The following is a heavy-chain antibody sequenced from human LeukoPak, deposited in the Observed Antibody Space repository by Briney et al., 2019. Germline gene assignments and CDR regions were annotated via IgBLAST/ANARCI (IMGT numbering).Heavy chain of an antibody. CDR1: GFTFSSYT. CDR2: MSSSSTYM. D-gene: IGHD6-13*01. CDR3: ARDPIAAAGDRYYMDV. Sequence: GGSLRLSCAASGFTFSSYTMNWVRQAPGKGLEWVSSMSSSSTYMYYADSVKGRFTISRDNAKNSMYLQMNSLRAEDTAVYYCARDPIAAAGDRYYMDVWGKGTTVTVSS. J-gene: IGHJ6*03. V-gene: IGHV3-21*01.